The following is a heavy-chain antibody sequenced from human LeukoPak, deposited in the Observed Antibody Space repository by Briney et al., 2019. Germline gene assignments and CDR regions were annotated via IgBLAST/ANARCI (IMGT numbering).Heavy chain of an antibody. V-gene: IGHV1-2*02. D-gene: IGHD2-2*03. J-gene: IGHJ5*02. CDR2: ISPNSGGT. CDR1: GYTFTGYY. CDR3: ARERRGRGYCSSTSCRPYNWFDP. Sequence: GASVKVSCKASGYTFTGYYMHWVRQAPGQGLEWMGWISPNSGGTNYAQKFQGRVTMTRDTSISTAYMELSRLRSDDTAVYYCARERRGRGYCSSTSCRPYNWFDPWGQGTLVTVSS.